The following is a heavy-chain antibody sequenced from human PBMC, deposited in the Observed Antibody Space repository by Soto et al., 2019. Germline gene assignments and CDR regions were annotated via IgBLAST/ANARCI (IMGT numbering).Heavy chain of an antibody. CDR1: GYTFTNYW. Sequence: GESLKISCKASGYTFTNYWIGWVRQMPGKGLECMGIIYPGDADTRYSPSFQGQVTISADKSISTAFLHWTSLKASDTAMYYCAAGYTTGLDAFDIWDQGTMVTVSS. V-gene: IGHV5-51*01. CDR2: IYPGDADT. CDR3: AAGYTTGLDAFDI. D-gene: IGHD1-1*01. J-gene: IGHJ3*02.